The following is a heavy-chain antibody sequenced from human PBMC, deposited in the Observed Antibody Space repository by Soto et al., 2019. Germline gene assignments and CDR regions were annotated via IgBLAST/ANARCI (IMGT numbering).Heavy chain of an antibody. Sequence: GGSLRLSCAASGFTFSSFGMHWVRQAPGKGLEWVAVIWYDGSNKYYADSVKGRFTISRDNSKNTLYLQMNSLRAEDTAVYYCARDWGYSGYDYGVGGAAALPDYYFDYWGQGTLVTVSS. J-gene: IGHJ4*02. V-gene: IGHV3-33*01. CDR3: ARDWGYSGYDYGVGGAAALPDYYFDY. CDR2: IWYDGSNK. D-gene: IGHD5-12*01. CDR1: GFTFSSFG.